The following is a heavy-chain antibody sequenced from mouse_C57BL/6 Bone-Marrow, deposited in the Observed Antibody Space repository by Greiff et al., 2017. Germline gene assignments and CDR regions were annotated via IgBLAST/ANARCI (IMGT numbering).Heavy chain of an antibody. J-gene: IGHJ3*01. V-gene: IGHV5-17*01. D-gene: IGHD2-4*01. Sequence: EVKLVESGGGLVKPGGSLTLSCAASGFTFSDYGMHWVRQAPEKGLEWVAYISSCSSNIYYAATVKGRFTISRANAKNTLFLQMTSLRSEDPSMYYCADDYDWFAYWGQGTLVTVSA. CDR3: ADDYDWFAY. CDR2: ISSCSSNI. CDR1: GFTFSDYG.